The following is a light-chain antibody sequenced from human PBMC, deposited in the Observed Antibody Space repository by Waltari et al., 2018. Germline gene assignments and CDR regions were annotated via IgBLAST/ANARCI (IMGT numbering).Light chain of an antibody. Sequence: EVVLTQSPGTLSLSPGERATLSCRAIQSVSSNQLAWFQQRPGQAPRLVIYGASIRATGIPDRFSGSGSGTDFTLTISRLEPEDCGVFYCQQYGSSPWTFGQGTKVEIK. CDR3: QQYGSSPWT. J-gene: IGKJ1*01. CDR1: QSVSSNQ. CDR2: GAS. V-gene: IGKV3-20*01.